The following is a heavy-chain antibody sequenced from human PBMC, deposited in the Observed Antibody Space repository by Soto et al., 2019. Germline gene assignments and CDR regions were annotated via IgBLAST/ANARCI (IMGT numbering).Heavy chain of an antibody. CDR3: ARVRRSSGYYADAFDI. V-gene: IGHV4-31*03. CDR2: IYYSGST. Sequence: SETLSLTCTVSGGSISSGGYYWSWLRQHPGKGLEWIGYIYYSGSTYYNPSLKSRVTISVDTSKNQFSLKLSSVTAADTAVYYCARVRRSSGYYADAFDIWGQGTMVT. J-gene: IGHJ3*02. D-gene: IGHD3-22*01. CDR1: GGSISSGGYY.